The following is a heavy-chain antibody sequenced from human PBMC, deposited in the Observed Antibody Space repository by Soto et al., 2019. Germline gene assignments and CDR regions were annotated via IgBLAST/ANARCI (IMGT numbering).Heavy chain of an antibody. CDR2: ISGSGGTT. CDR3: AKTWALYYLDS. J-gene: IGHJ4*02. V-gene: IGHV3-23*01. Sequence: EVPLLESGGGLVQPGGSLRLSCAASEFTFSAYAMNWVRQAPGKGLEWVSTISGSGGTTSYADSVKGRFTISRDNSKNMLFLQMNSLRADDSALYYCAKTWALYYLDSWGQGTLVTVSS. D-gene: IGHD2-8*01. CDR1: EFTFSAYA.